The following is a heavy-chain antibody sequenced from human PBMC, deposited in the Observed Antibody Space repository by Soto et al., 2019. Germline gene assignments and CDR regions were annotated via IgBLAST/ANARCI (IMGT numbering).Heavy chain of an antibody. Sequence: DVQLVETGGGVVPPGGSLRLSFAASGFTFNRNWMHWVRHTPGKGLVWVSHINTDGTNTNYADSVKGRFTLSRDNAKSTLFLQMNSLRDEDTAVYYCASEFCSGGNCYTYSFDPWGQGSPVTVSS. CDR2: INTDGTNT. CDR1: GFTFNRNW. V-gene: IGHV3-74*01. D-gene: IGHD2-15*01. CDR3: ASEFCSGGNCYTYSFDP. J-gene: IGHJ5*02.